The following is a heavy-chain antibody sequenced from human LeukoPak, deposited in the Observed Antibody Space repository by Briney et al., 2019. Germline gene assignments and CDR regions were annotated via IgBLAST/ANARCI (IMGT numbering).Heavy chain of an antibody. CDR3: ARGINNRLLLAN. CDR1: EFTVNNNF. V-gene: IGHV3-66*01. CDR2: IYSGGST. Sequence: GGSLRLSCAVSEFTVNNNFFSWVCQAPGKGLEWVSLIYSGGSTYYAESAKCRFTISRDDFKNTFYLQMKSLRAEDTAVYHCARGINNRLLLANWGQGTPVAVSS. D-gene: IGHD1/OR15-1a*01. J-gene: IGHJ4*02.